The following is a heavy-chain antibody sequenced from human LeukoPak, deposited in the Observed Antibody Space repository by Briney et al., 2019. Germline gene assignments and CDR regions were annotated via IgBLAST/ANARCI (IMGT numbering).Heavy chain of an antibody. V-gene: IGHV1-46*01. CDR1: GYTFTSYY. CDR3: AREPMYYYDSSCFDY. Sequence: ASVKVSCKASGYTFTSYYMHWVRQAPGQGLEWMGIINPSGGSTSYAQKFQGRVTMTRDTSTSTVYMELSSLRSEDTAVYYCAREPMYYYDSSCFDYWGQGTLVTVSS. J-gene: IGHJ4*02. D-gene: IGHD3-22*01. CDR2: INPSGGST.